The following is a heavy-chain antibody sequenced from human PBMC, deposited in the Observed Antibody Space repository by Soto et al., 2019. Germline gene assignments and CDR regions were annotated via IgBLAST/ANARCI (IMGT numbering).Heavy chain of an antibody. CDR1: GGTFSSYA. CDR3: ARDHRRDDSSGYYPNDAFDI. D-gene: IGHD3-22*01. V-gene: IGHV1-69*01. J-gene: IGHJ3*02. CDR2: IIPIFGTA. Sequence: QVQLVQSGAEVKKPGSSVKVSCKASGGTFSSYAISWVRQAPGQGLEWMGGIIPIFGTANYAQKFQGRVTITADESTSTAYMELSSLRSEDTAVYYCARDHRRDDSSGYYPNDAFDIWGQGTMVTVSS.